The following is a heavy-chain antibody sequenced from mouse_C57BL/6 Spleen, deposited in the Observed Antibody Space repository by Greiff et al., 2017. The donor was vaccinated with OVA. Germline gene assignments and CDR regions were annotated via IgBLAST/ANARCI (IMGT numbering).Heavy chain of an antibody. J-gene: IGHJ2*01. D-gene: IGHD2-12*01. CDR2: ISSGGSYT. CDR3: ARQEGKRQNYFDY. Sequence: DVQLVESGGDLVKPGGSLKLSCAASGFTFSSYGMSWVRQTPDKRLEWVATISSGGSYTYYPDSVKGRFTISRDNAKNTLYLQMSSLKSEDTAMYYCARQEGKRQNYFDYWGQGTTLTVSS. CDR1: GFTFSSYG. V-gene: IGHV5-6*01.